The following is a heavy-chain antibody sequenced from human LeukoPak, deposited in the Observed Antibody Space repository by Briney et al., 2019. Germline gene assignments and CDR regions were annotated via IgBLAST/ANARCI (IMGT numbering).Heavy chain of an antibody. V-gene: IGHV3-30*02. Sequence: PGGSLRLSCAASGFTFSNYVMNWVRQAPGKGLEWVTFIQKDGGSKFYADSVKGRFTISRDNAKNSLSLQLNSLRAEDTAVYYCAREGHCSTTSCALDAIEIWGQGTLVAVSS. CDR1: GFTFSNYV. CDR3: AREGHCSTTSCALDAIEI. D-gene: IGHD2-2*01. J-gene: IGHJ3*02. CDR2: IQKDGGSK.